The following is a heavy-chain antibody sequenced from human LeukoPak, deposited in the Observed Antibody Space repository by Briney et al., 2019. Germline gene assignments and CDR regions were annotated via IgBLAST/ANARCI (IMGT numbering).Heavy chain of an antibody. J-gene: IGHJ3*02. D-gene: IGHD2-2*01. CDR2: IWYDGSNK. Sequence: PGWSLRLSCAASGFTFSSYGMRWVRQAPGKGLEWVAVIWYDGSNKYYADSVKGRFTISRDNSKNTLYLQMNSLRAEDTAVYYCARAGGYCSSTSCRIFGAFDIWGQGAMVTVSS. CDR3: ARAGGYCSSTSCRIFGAFDI. CDR1: GFTFSSYG. V-gene: IGHV3-33*01.